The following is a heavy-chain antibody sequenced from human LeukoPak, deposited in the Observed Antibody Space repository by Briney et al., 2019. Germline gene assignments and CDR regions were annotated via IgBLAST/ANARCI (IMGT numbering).Heavy chain of an antibody. CDR1: GFTLSSKV. Sequence: GGSLLLSCAAAGFTLSSKVMHWGRPAPGRGLVWVSSIIRDGTGTDYADSVNGRFTISRDIATNTLYLQMNSLRAEDTAVYYCARAVGYSAGTYGFDIWGQGTTVTVSS. J-gene: IGHJ3*02. D-gene: IGHD1-26*01. CDR3: ARAVGYSAGTYGFDI. V-gene: IGHV3-74*01. CDR2: IIRDGTGT.